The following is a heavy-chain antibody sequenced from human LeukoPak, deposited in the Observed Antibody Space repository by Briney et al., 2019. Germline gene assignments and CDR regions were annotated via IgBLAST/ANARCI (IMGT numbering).Heavy chain of an antibody. V-gene: IGHV3-48*03. CDR2: ISSSGSTI. D-gene: IGHD3-10*01. Sequence: GGSLRISCAASGFTFSSYEMNWVRQAPGKGLEWVSYISSSGSTIYYADSVKGRFTISRDNSKNTLYLQMNSLRAEDTAVYYCARGRSYLIAFYIWGQGTMVTVSS. J-gene: IGHJ3*02. CDR3: ARGRSYLIAFYI. CDR1: GFTFSSYE.